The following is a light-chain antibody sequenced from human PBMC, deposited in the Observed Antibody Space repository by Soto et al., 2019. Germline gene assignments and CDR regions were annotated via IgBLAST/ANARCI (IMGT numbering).Light chain of an antibody. V-gene: IGKV1-6*01. CDR2: AVS. Sequence: AIEMTQSPSFLSASVGDRVTITCRASQGIGSDLAWYQQRPGKAPKLLIYAVSTLQTGVPSRFSGGGSGTDVTLTISSLQPEDFVTYYCLQDHNLLTFGGGTKVEI. CDR1: QGIGSD. J-gene: IGKJ4*01. CDR3: LQDHNLLT.